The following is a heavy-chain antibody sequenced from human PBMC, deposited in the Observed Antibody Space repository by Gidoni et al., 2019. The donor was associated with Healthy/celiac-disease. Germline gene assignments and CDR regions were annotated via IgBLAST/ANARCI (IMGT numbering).Heavy chain of an antibody. CDR3: ARELSTSLDY. CDR1: GGTFSSYA. Sequence: QAQLVQSGAEVKKPGASVKLSCKASGGTFSSYASSWVRQAPGKGLAWMGGIIPIFGTANYAQKFQGRVTITADKSTSTAYMELSSLRSEDTAVYYCARELSTSLDYWGQGTLVTVSS. V-gene: IGHV1-69*06. CDR2: IIPIFGTA. J-gene: IGHJ4*02.